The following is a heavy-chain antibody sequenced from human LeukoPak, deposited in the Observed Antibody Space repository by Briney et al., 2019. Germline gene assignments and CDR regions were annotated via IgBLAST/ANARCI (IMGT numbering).Heavy chain of an antibody. CDR1: GLTVSSNY. Sequence: GGSLRLSCAPSGLTVSSNYMSWVRQAPGKGLEWVSVIYSGGNTYYADSVKGRFTISRDNSKNTLYLQMNSLRVEDTAIYYCAKDRGATAGRGGWFDPWGQGTLVTVSS. CDR3: AKDRGATAGRGGWFDP. D-gene: IGHD6-13*01. V-gene: IGHV3-53*01. CDR2: IYSGGNT. J-gene: IGHJ5*02.